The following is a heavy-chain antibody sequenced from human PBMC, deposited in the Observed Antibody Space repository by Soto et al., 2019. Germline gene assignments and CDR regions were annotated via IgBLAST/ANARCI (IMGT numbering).Heavy chain of an antibody. CDR2: ISAYNGNT. Sequence: QVQLVQSGAEVKKPGASVKVSCKASGYTFTSYGISWVRQAPGQGLEWMGWISAYNGNTNYAQKLQGRVTMTKDTSTGTAYRDLGSLRSNDAAVYYCARAFDISGYPMLDYWGQGTLVTVSS. CDR1: GYTFTSYG. J-gene: IGHJ4*02. D-gene: IGHD3-22*01. V-gene: IGHV1-18*01. CDR3: ARAFDISGYPMLDY.